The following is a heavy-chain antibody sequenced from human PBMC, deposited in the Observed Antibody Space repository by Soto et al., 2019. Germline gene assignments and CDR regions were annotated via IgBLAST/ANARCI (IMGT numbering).Heavy chain of an antibody. J-gene: IGHJ4*02. Sequence: AGSLRLSCAASRFTFSLYAMNWVRQAPGKGLEWVSGTSGSGGSTYYADSVKGRFTISRDNSKNTLYLQMNSLTAEDTAVYYCAKPLPFSAVGPTHYFFDYWGQGTLVTVSS. CDR3: AKPLPFSAVGPTHYFFDY. D-gene: IGHD1-26*01. CDR1: RFTFSLYA. V-gene: IGHV3-23*01. CDR2: TSGSGGST.